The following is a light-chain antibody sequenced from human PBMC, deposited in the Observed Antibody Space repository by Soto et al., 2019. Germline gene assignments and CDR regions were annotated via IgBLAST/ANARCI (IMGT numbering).Light chain of an antibody. CDR3: QQRTIWPRVYT. CDR2: DTS. CDR1: QSVSSY. J-gene: IGKJ2*01. V-gene: IGKV3-11*01. Sequence: EIVLTQSPGTLSLSPGERATLSCRASQSVSSYLAWYQQTPGQAPRLLIYDTSTRATGTPARFSGSGSGTDFTLTITSLEPEDFAVYYCQQRTIWPRVYTFGQGTKVDI.